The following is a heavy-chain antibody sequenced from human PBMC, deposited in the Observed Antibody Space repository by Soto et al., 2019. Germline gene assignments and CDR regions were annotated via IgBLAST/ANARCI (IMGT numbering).Heavy chain of an antibody. V-gene: IGHV3-23*01. CDR1: GFTFTNYA. J-gene: IGHJ4*02. CDR3: AKEWGQWLGFDY. CDR2: ISGTGGST. Sequence: EVQLLESGGGLVQPGGSLRLSCAASGFTFTNYAMSWVRQAPGKGLEWVSTISGTGGSTFYADSVKGRFTISRDNSKNTLDLQMNSLRAEDTAVYYCAKEWGQWLGFDYWGQGTLVTVSS. D-gene: IGHD6-19*01.